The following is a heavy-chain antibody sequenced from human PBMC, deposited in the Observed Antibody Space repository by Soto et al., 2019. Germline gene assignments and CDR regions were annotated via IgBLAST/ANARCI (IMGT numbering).Heavy chain of an antibody. V-gene: IGHV3-30*18. J-gene: IGHJ3*01. CDR1: GFTFSSYG. CDR2: ISYDGTNK. D-gene: IGHD6-19*01. CDR3: ANDRGNIAVAAIRGNRANHK. Sequence: QLQLVEAGGGVVQPGRSLRLSCAASGFTFSSYGIHWVRQAPGKGLEWVAVISYDGTNKWYADSVKGRFTIYRDNSKNTLFLQMNSVRAEDTAVYYCANDRGNIAVAAIRGNRANHKWGKGTVVTVSS.